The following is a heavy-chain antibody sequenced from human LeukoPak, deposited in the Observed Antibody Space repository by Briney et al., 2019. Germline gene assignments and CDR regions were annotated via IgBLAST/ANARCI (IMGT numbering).Heavy chain of an antibody. CDR3: AKVRYSSSSYHFDF. CDR1: GLTFSNYA. D-gene: IGHD6-6*01. CDR2: IIGSGGST. V-gene: IGHV3-23*01. J-gene: IGHJ4*02. Sequence: TGGSLRLSCAASGLTFSNYAMSWVRQAPGQGLECVSTIIGSGGSTYYADSVRSRFTISRDNSKNTLFLQMNSLRAEDTAVYYCAKVRYSSSSYHFDFWGQGTLVTVSS.